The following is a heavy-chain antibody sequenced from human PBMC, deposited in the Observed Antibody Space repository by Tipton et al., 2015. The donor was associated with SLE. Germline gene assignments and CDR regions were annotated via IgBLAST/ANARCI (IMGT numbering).Heavy chain of an antibody. CDR1: GDSISSYY. D-gene: IGHD6-19*01. Sequence: TLSLTCTVSGDSISSYYWSWIRQPAGKGLEWIGRVSRSESAKYNPSLKSRVSMSLDTSKNQFSLKLRFVTAADTAVYCCARDQWLALFDYWGQGTLVTVSS. CDR2: VSRSESA. CDR3: ARDQWLALFDY. J-gene: IGHJ4*02. V-gene: IGHV4-4*07.